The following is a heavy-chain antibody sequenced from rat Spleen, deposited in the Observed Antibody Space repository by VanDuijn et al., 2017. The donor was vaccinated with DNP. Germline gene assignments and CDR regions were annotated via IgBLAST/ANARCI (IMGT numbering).Heavy chain of an antibody. Sequence: EVQLLDTGGGLVQPGRSLKLSCVASGFTFSSYWMHWIRQAPGKGLEWVASISSDGDSTQYPDSVKGRFTVSRDNAKNTQYLQMDSLRSEDTAMYYCTAATDGYYFDYWGQGVMVTVSS. J-gene: IGHJ2*01. CDR2: ISSDGDST. CDR1: GFTFSSYW. CDR3: TAATDGYYFDY. D-gene: IGHD1-6*01. V-gene: IGHV5-58*01.